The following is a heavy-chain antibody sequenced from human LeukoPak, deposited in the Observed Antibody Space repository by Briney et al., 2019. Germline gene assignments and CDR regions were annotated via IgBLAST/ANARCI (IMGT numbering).Heavy chain of an antibody. V-gene: IGHV4-38-2*01. D-gene: IGHD4-17*01. CDR2: IYHSGST. J-gene: IGHJ4*02. CDR1: GSSISSGYS. Sequence: SETLSLTCVVSGSSISSGYSWGWIRQTPGKGREWIGSIYHSGSTYYKPSLKSRVTISVDTSKNQFSLKLTSVTAADTAVYYCARVRDGDYCDYWGQGILVTVSS. CDR3: ARVRDGDYCDY.